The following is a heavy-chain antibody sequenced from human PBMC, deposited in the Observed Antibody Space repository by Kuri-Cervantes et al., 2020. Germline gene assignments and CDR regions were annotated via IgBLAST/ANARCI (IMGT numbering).Heavy chain of an antibody. Sequence: ASVKVSCKASGYTFTSYGISWVRQAPGQGLEWMGWISAYNGNTNYAQKPQGRVTMTTDTSTSTAYMELRSLRSDDTAVYYCARGWLYSGYDWRGFDYWGQGTLVTVSS. CDR2: ISAYNGNT. V-gene: IGHV1-18*01. D-gene: IGHD5-12*01. J-gene: IGHJ4*02. CDR3: ARGWLYSGYDWRGFDY. CDR1: GYTFTSYG.